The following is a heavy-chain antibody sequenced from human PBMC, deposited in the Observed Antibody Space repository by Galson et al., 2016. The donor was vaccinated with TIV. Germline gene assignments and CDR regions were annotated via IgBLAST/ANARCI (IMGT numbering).Heavy chain of an antibody. CDR2: IRPSAART. D-gene: IGHD6-19*01. CDR3: ARETGGSGWYTVDY. CDR1: GFTFSSFA. Sequence: SLRLSCAASGFTFSSFAMTWVRQAPGKGLGWLSTIRPSAARTYYSDSVKDRFTTSRDDSSNTLFLQMNSLRAEDTAMYFCARETGGSGWYTVDYWGQGALVIVSS. J-gene: IGHJ4*02. V-gene: IGHV3-23*01.